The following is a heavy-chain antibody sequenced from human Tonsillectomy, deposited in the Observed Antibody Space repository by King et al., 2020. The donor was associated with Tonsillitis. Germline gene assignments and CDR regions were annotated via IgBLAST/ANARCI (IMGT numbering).Heavy chain of an antibody. V-gene: IGHV4-31*01. CDR1: GGSISTDGYY. CDR3: AGGGKGIVYD. Sequence: PLQESGPGLVKPSQTLSLTCTVSGGSISTDGYYWTWIRQHPGKGLEWIGYIYYSGSTHYNPSLKSLVTISLGTSKNQFSLKLTSVTAADTAVYYCAGGGKGIVYDWGQGTLVTVSS. J-gene: IGHJ4*02. CDR2: IYYSGST. D-gene: IGHD2-15*01.